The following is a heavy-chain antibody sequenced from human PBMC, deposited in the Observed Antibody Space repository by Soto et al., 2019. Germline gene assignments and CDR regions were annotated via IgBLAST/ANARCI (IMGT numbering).Heavy chain of an antibody. D-gene: IGHD3-3*02. Sequence: GGSLRLSCAASGFSFSNYGMHWVRLAPGRGLEWVAVISYDGSTKYYGDSVKGRFTISRDNSINTLYLQMKSLRAEDTALYYCAKDQISHFWSGFPPYYSYTMDVWGTGTTVTVSS. CDR1: GFSFSNYG. J-gene: IGHJ6*04. V-gene: IGHV3-30*18. CDR3: AKDQISHFWSGFPPYYSYTMDV. CDR2: ISYDGSTK.